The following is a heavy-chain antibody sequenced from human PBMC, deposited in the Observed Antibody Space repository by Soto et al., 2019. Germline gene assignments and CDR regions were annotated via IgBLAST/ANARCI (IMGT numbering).Heavy chain of an antibody. V-gene: IGHV1-8*01. CDR3: ARVGYYYDSSGYYLSFDY. D-gene: IGHD3-22*01. CDR1: GYTFTSYD. J-gene: IGHJ4*02. CDR2: MNPNSGNT. Sequence: QVQLVQSGAEVKKPGASVKVSCKASGYTFTSYDINWVRQATGQGLEWMGWMNPNSGNTGYAQKFQGRVTMTRNTXXXTXNMELSSLRSEDTAVYYCARVGYYYDSSGYYLSFDYWGQGTLGTVSS.